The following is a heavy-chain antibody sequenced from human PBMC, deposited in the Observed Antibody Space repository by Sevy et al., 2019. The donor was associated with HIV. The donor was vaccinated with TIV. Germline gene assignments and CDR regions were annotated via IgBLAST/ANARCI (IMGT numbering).Heavy chain of an antibody. CDR2: INEDGNEK. CDR3: ARDVAAGDF. D-gene: IGHD2-21*01. CDR1: GFTFTKYW. J-gene: IGHJ4*02. Sequence: GGSLRLSCVASGFTFTKYWMTWVRQAPGKGLEWVAHINEDGNEKYYLDSVRGRFTLSRDNAKQSVSLQMNRLRVEDTGVDYCARDVAAGDFWGRGTQVTVSS. V-gene: IGHV3-7*01.